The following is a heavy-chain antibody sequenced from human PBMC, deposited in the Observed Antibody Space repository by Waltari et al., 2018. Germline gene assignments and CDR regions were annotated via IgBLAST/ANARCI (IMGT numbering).Heavy chain of an antibody. Sequence: QVELVESGGDVVQTGRSLRLSCATSGFPFREYGMHWLRQVPGKGVEGVAHIWHEGSKKYYADSVKGRFTISRDNSKNTVYLQISNLRPEDTAMYFCSKPLQFSNVFEVWGQGTRVIVSS. CDR3: SKPLQFSNVFEV. V-gene: IGHV3-33*08. J-gene: IGHJ6*02. CDR1: GFPFREYG. D-gene: IGHD3-16*01. CDR2: IWHEGSKK.